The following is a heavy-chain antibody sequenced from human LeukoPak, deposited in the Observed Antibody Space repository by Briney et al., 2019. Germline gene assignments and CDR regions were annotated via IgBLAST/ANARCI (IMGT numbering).Heavy chain of an antibody. CDR2: IRYDGNSK. CDR1: GFTFSSYG. V-gene: IGHV3-30*02. Sequence: PGGSLRLSCAASGFTFSSYGMHWVRQAPGKGLEWMAFIRYDGNSKYYADSVQGRFTISRDNAKNSLYLQMNSLRAEDTAVYYCARDRAPASWELSGFDYWGQGTLVTVSS. D-gene: IGHD1-26*01. J-gene: IGHJ4*02. CDR3: ARDRAPASWELSGFDY.